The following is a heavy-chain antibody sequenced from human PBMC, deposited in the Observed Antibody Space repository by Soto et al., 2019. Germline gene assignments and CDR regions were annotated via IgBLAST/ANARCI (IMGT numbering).Heavy chain of an antibody. J-gene: IGHJ3*02. Sequence: PGGSLRLSCAASGFTFSSYAMSWVRQAPGKGLEWVSGISGSGGDTYYADSVKGRLTISRDNSKNTLYLQINSLRAEDTAVYYCAREGRITMIPYDAFDIWGQGTMVT. CDR1: GFTFSSYA. CDR2: ISGSGGDT. V-gene: IGHV3-23*01. D-gene: IGHD3-22*01. CDR3: AREGRITMIPYDAFDI.